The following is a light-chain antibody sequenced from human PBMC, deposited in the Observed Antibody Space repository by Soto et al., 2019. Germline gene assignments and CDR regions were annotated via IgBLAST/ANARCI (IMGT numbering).Light chain of an antibody. CDR1: QSVSSSY. V-gene: IGKV3-20*01. CDR3: QQYFSSQRT. CDR2: GAS. Sequence: EIVLTQSPATLSLSPGERATLSCRASQSVSSSYLAWYQQKPGQAPRLLIYGASSRATGIPDGFSGSGSGTDFTLTISSLEPEEFAVYYCQQYFSSQRTFGQGTKVEIK. J-gene: IGKJ1*01.